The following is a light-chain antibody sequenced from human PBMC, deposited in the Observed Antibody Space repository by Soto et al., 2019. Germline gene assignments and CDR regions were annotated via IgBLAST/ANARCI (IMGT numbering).Light chain of an antibody. CDR1: QDIRHD. CDR3: LQDYGYPRT. J-gene: IGKJ1*01. CDR2: ADS. Sequence: AIQMTQSPSSLSASVGDRVTITCRASQDIRHDLGWYQQRPGKAPKLLIYADSTLQSGVPSRFSGSGSGTDFTLTITSLQPDDFATYYCLQDYGYPRTFGQGTKVEVK. V-gene: IGKV1-6*01.